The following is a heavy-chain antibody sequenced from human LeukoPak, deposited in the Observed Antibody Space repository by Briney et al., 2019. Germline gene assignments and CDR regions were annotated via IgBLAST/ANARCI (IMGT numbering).Heavy chain of an antibody. CDR1: GGSIRSGYY. J-gene: IGHJ4*02. D-gene: IGHD3-3*01. CDR2: IYHSGNT. Sequence: SETLSLTCTVSGGSIRSGYYWGWIRQPPGKGLEWIGNIYHSGNTYYNPSLKSRVTISVDTSKNQFSLKLSSVTAADTAVYYCAKLGNYDLMIDYWGQGTLVTVSS. V-gene: IGHV4-38-2*02. CDR3: AKLGNYDLMIDY.